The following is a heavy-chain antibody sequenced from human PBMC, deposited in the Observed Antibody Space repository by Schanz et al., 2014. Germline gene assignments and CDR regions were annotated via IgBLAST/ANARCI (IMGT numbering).Heavy chain of an antibody. V-gene: IGHV3-21*01. CDR2: ISSGGRNI. Sequence: VQLVESGGGVVQPGRSLRLSCAASGFIFSAYTMNWVRQAPGKGLEWVSSISSGGRNIFYADSLKGRFTISRDNAKNSLYLQMNSLTAEDTAVYYCARGVRIDYWGQGTLVTVSS. CDR3: ARGVRIDY. D-gene: IGHD3-3*01. J-gene: IGHJ4*02. CDR1: GFIFSAYT.